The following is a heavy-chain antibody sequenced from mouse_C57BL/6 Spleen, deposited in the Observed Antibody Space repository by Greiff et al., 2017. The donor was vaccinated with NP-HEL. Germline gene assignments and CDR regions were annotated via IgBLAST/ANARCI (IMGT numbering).Heavy chain of an antibody. CDR3: ARGFYGSSPPWFAY. CDR1: GYTFTDYN. V-gene: IGHV1-18*01. CDR2: INPNNGGT. D-gene: IGHD1-1*01. Sequence: EVQLQQSGPELVKPGASVKIPCKASGYTFTDYNMDWVKQSPGKSLEWIGDINPNNGGTSYNQKFKGKATLTVDKSSSTAYMELRSLTSEDTAVYYCARGFYGSSPPWFAYWGQGTLVTVSA. J-gene: IGHJ3*01.